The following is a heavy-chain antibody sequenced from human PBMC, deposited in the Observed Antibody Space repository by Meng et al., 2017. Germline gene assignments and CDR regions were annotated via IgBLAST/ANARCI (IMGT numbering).Heavy chain of an antibody. CDR1: GFTVSSNY. V-gene: IGHV3-53*04. J-gene: IGHJ6*02. CDR3: ARAPTRSNYYYYGMDV. Sequence: EGSLRLSCAASGFTVSSNYMSWVRQAPGKGLEWVSVIYSGGSTYYADSVKGRFTISRHNSKNTLYLQMNSLRAEDTAVYYCARAPTRSNYYYYGMDVWGQGTTVTVSS. CDR2: IYSGGST.